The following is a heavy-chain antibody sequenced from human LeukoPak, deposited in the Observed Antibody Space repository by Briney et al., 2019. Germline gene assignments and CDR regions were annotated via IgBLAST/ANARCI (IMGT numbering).Heavy chain of an antibody. Sequence: AASVKVSCKASGGTFTSYDINWVRQATGQGLEWMGWMNPNSGNTGYAQKFQGRVTITRNTSISTAYMELSSLRSADTAVYYCASGAYGETHFDYWGQGTLVTVSS. CDR3: ASGAYGETHFDY. CDR2: MNPNSGNT. CDR1: GGTFTSYD. J-gene: IGHJ4*02. V-gene: IGHV1-8*03. D-gene: IGHD4-17*01.